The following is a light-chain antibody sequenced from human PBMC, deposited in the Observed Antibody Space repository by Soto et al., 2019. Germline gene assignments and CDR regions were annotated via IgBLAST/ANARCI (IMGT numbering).Light chain of an antibody. CDR2: DAS. V-gene: IGKV3-11*01. J-gene: IGKJ5*01. CDR1: QSVSSY. Sequence: EIVLTQSHATLSLSPGERATLSRRASQSVSSYLAWYQQKPGQAPRLLIYDASNRATGIPARFSGSGSGTDFTLTISSLEPEDFAVYYCQQRSNWSTFGQGTRLEIK. CDR3: QQRSNWST.